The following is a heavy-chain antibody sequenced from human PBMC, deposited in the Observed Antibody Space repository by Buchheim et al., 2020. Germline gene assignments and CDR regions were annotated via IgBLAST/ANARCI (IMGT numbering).Heavy chain of an antibody. CDR1: GFTFSSYE. J-gene: IGHJ6*02. CDR3: ASGEQQLVGENYCGMDV. D-gene: IGHD6-13*01. CDR2: ISSSGSTI. Sequence: EVQLVESGGGLVQPGGSLRLSCAASGFTFSSYEMNWVRQAPGKGLEWVSYISSSGSTIYYADSVKGRFTISRDNAKNSLYLQMNSLRAEDTAVYYCASGEQQLVGENYCGMDVWGQGTT. V-gene: IGHV3-48*03.